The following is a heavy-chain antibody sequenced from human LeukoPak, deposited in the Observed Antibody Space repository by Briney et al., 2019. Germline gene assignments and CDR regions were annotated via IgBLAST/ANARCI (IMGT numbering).Heavy chain of an antibody. CDR3: ARGIYYDILTGYSNWFDP. CDR1: GYTFTGYY. J-gene: IGHJ5*02. Sequence: GASVKVSCKASGYTFTGYYMHWVRQAPGQGLGWMGWINPNSGGTNYAQKFQGRVTMTRDTSISTAYMELSRLRSDDTAVYYCARGIYYDILTGYSNWFDPWGQGTLVTVSS. CDR2: INPNSGGT. D-gene: IGHD3-9*01. V-gene: IGHV1-2*02.